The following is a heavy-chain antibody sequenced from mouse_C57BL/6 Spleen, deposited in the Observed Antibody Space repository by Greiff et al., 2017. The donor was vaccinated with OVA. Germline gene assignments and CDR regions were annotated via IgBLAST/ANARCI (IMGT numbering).Heavy chain of an antibody. Sequence: LVESGAELVRPGASVKLSCKASGYTFTDYYINWVKQRPGQGLEWIARIYPGSGNTYYNEKFKGKATLTAEKSSSTAYMQLSSLTSEDSAVYFCARWDGYSTYAMDYWGQGTSVTVSS. J-gene: IGHJ4*01. CDR1: GYTFTDYY. CDR2: IYPGSGNT. D-gene: IGHD2-3*01. CDR3: ARWDGYSTYAMDY. V-gene: IGHV1-76*01.